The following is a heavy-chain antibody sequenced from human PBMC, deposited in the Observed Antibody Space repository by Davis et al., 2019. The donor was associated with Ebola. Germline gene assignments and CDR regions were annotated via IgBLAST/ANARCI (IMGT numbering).Heavy chain of an antibody. CDR1: GDSISRSTYY. J-gene: IGHJ6*02. Sequence: MPSETLSLTCTVSGDSISRSTYYWGWIRQPPGKGPEWIGSHYYSGDSYYNPSLKSRVTMSADTSKNQFSLKLSSVTAADTAVYFCARGNYGDYIVLYYYNMDVWGQGTTVTVSS. CDR3: ARGNYGDYIVLYYYNMDV. V-gene: IGHV4-39*01. D-gene: IGHD4-17*01. CDR2: HYYSGDS.